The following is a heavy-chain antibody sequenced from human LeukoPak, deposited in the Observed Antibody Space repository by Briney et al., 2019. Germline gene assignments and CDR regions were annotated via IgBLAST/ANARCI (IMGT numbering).Heavy chain of an antibody. CDR1: GFTFSSYW. D-gene: IGHD4-23*01. CDR2: IDRDGSRI. V-gene: IGHV3-74*01. CDR3: VRGNDYGGPHY. J-gene: IGHJ4*02. Sequence: GGSLRLSCAVSGFTFSSYWMRWVRQAPGKGLVWVSRIDRDGSRINYADPVKGRFTISRDNGKNTLFLQMNSLRAEDAAVYYCVRGNDYGGPHYWGQGTLVTVSS.